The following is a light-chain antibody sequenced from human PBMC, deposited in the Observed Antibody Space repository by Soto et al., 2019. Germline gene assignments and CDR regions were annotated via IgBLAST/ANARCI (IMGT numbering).Light chain of an antibody. V-gene: IGLV2-14*01. CDR2: EVS. Sequence: QSALAQPASVSGSPGQSIAISCTGTSSDVGGYNHVSWYQQLPGKAPKLLISEVSNRPSGVSHRFSGSKSGNTASLTISGLQAEDEADYYCSSYRTGGPFVFGTGTKGTVL. J-gene: IGLJ1*01. CDR1: SSDVGGYNH. CDR3: SSYRTGGPFV.